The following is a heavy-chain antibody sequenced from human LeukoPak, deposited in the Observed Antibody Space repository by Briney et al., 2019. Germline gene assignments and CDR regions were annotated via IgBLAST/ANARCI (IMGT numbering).Heavy chain of an antibody. CDR1: GFTFSSYA. V-gene: IGHV3-23*01. J-gene: IGHJ4*01. CDR2: IDGNGGST. Sequence: GGSLRLSCAASGFTFSSYAMSWVRQAPGKGLEWVSFIDGNGGSTYYADSVKGRFTISRDNSKNTLYLQMNSLRADDTAVYYRAKRFGEGEFDYWGHGTLVTVSS. CDR3: AKRFGEGEFDY. D-gene: IGHD3-10*01.